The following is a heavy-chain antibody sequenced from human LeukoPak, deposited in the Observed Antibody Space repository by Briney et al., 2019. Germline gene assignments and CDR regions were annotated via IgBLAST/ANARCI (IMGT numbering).Heavy chain of an antibody. CDR1: GGSFSGYY. CDR3: ARRTRYYYYYMDI. J-gene: IGHJ6*03. V-gene: IGHV4-34*01. CDR2: INHSGST. Sequence: PSETLSLTCAVYGGSFSGYYWSWIRQPPGKGLEWLGEINHSGSTNYNPSLKSRVTISVDTSKNQFSLKLSSVTAADTAVYYCARRTRYYYYYMDIWGKGTTVTISS.